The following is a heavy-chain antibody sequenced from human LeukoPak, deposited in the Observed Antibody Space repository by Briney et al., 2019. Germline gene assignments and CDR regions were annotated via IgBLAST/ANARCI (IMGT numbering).Heavy chain of an antibody. CDR2: IYTSGST. CDR1: GGSISSYY. CDR3: ARANYDILTGYYNHNWFDP. D-gene: IGHD3-9*01. J-gene: IGHJ5*02. V-gene: IGHV4-4*07. Sequence: SETLSLTCTVSGGSISSYYWSWIRQPAGKGLEWIGRIYTSGSTNYNPSLKSRVTMSVDTSKNQFSLKLSSVTAADTAMYYCARANYDILTGYYNHNWFDPWGQGTLVTVSS.